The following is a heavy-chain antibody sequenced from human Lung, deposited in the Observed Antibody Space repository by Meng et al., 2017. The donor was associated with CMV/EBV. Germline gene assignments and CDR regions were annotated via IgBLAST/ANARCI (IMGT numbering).Heavy chain of an antibody. J-gene: IGHJ4*02. CDR1: GFTFSSYW. CDR3: ARYFWNDGGDLTNFDF. CDR2: IKQDGSEK. V-gene: IGHV3-7*01. D-gene: IGHD1-1*01. Sequence: GESLKISCAASGFTFSSYWMSWVRQAPGKGLEWVANIKQDGSEKCYVDSVKGRFTISRDNAKNSLYLQMNSLRAEDTGVYYCARYFWNDGGDLTNFDFWGQGTMVTVSS.